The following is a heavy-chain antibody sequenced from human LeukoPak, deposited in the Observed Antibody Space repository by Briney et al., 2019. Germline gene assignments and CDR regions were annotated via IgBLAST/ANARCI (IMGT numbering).Heavy chain of an antibody. J-gene: IGHJ5*02. CDR1: GGSISSGGYY. Sequence: SQTLSLTCTVSGGSISSGGYYWSWIRQPPAKGLEWIGEINHSGSTNYNPSLKSRVTISVDTSKNQFSLKLSSVTAADTAVYYCARGVPYCSGGSCYSGWFDPWGRGTLVTVSS. D-gene: IGHD2-15*01. V-gene: IGHV4-30-2*01. CDR2: INHSGST. CDR3: ARGVPYCSGGSCYSGWFDP.